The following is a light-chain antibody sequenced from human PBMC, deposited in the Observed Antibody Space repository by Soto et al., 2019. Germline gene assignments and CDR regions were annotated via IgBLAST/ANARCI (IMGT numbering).Light chain of an antibody. J-gene: IGKJ1*01. CDR3: QQYGTLPWT. CDR2: GAS. CDR1: QPVRNDY. V-gene: IGKV3-20*01. Sequence: EIVLTQSPGTLSLSPGESATLSCRASQPVRNDYLAWYQQKPGQAPRVLISGASTRVTGIPCRFSGSGSEADFTLTISRWGREYFAVYYCQQYGTLPWTFGQGTKMEIK.